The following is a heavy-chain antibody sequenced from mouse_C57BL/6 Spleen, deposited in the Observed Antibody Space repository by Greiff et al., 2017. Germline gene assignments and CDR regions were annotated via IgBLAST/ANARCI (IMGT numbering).Heavy chain of an antibody. D-gene: IGHD1-1*01. CDR2: IYPSDSET. J-gene: IGHJ2*01. Sequence: VQLQQPGAELVRPGSSVKLSCKASGYTFTSYWMDWVKQRPGQGLEWIGNIYPSDSETHYNQKFKDKATLTVDKSSSTAYMQLSRLTSEDSAVXYGARTDYGSSFDYWGQGTTLTVSS. CDR1: GYTFTSYW. CDR3: ARTDYGSSFDY. V-gene: IGHV1-61*01.